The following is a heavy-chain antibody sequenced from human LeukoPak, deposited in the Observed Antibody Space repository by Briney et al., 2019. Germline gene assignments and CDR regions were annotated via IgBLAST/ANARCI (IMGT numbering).Heavy chain of an antibody. V-gene: IGHV3-21*01. CDR1: GFDFSTYS. D-gene: IGHD3-10*01. CDR3: AKVRFSASYSYYGLDV. J-gene: IGHJ6*02. CDR2: ISGSSTYK. Sequence: GGSLRLSCEVSGFDFSTYSMNWVRQAPGKGLEWVSSISGSSTYKFYADSVKGRFTISRDNAKNTLDLQMNSLRAEDTAVYYCAKVRFSASYSYYGLDVWGQGTTVTVSS.